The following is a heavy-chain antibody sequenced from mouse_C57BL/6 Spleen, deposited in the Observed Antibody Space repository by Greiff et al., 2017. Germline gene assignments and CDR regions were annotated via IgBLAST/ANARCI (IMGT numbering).Heavy chain of an antibody. CDR2: IDPSDSYT. D-gene: IGHD1-1*02. CDR1: GYTFTSYW. CDR3: ARGGP. Sequence: QVQLQQPGAELVRPGTSVKLSCKASGYTFTSYWMHWVKQRPGQGLEWIGVIDPSDSYTNYNEKFKGKATLTVDTSTSTAYTQLSSLTSEDSAVYYCARGGPWGQGTLVTVSA. J-gene: IGHJ3*02. V-gene: IGHV1-59*01.